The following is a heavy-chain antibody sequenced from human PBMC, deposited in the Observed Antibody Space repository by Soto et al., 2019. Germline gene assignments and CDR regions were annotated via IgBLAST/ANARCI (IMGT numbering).Heavy chain of an antibody. J-gene: IGHJ5*02. D-gene: IGHD1-1*01. CDR1: GASISGFY. Sequence: QVQLQESGPGLVKHSETLSLTCTVSGASISGFYWSWIRKSAGKGLEWIGSIYATGTTDYNPSLKSRVMTSVDTSKKQFSLKLRSVTAADTAVYYCVRDGTKTLRDWFDPWGQGISVTVSS. CDR3: VRDGTKTLRDWFDP. CDR2: IYATGTT. V-gene: IGHV4-4*07.